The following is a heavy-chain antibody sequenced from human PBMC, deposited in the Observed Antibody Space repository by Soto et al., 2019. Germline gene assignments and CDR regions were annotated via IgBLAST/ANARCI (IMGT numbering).Heavy chain of an antibody. CDR3: ARDGGGSSWYFDY. V-gene: IGHV4-31*03. J-gene: IGHJ4*02. CDR1: GGSISSGGYY. CDR2: IYYSGST. Sequence: QVQLQESGPGLVKPSQTLSLTCTVSGGSISSGGYYWSWIRQHPGKGLEGIGYIYYSGSTYYNPSLKSRVTISVDTSKNQFALKLSSVTAADTAVYYCARDGGGSSWYFDYWVQGTLVTVSS. D-gene: IGHD6-13*01.